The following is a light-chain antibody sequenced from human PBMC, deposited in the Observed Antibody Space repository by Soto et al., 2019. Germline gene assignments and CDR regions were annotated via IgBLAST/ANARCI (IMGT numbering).Light chain of an antibody. CDR1: QSIRTY. J-gene: IGKJ2*01. Sequence: DIQMTQSPSSLSASVGDRVTITCRASQSIRTYLNWYQQKPGKAPDLLIYAASNLQSGVPSRFSGVGSGTDFTLTISSLQPEDFATYYCQQTYSVLPYTFGQGTKLEIK. CDR2: AAS. CDR3: QQTYSVLPYT. V-gene: IGKV1-39*01.